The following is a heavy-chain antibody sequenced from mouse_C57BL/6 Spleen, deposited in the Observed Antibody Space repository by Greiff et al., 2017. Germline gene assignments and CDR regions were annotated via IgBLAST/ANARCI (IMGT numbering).Heavy chain of an antibody. V-gene: IGHV1-59*01. CDR1: GYTFTSYW. J-gene: IGHJ2*01. D-gene: IGHD1-1*01. CDR2: IDPSDSYT. Sequence: VQLQQPGAELVRPGTSVKLSCKASGYTFTSYWMHWVKQRPGQGLEWIGVIDPSDSYTNYNQKFKGKATLTVDTSSSTAYMQLSSLTSEDSAVYYCARSSSFITTVVGNYFDYWGQGTTLTVSS. CDR3: ARSSSFITTVVGNYFDY.